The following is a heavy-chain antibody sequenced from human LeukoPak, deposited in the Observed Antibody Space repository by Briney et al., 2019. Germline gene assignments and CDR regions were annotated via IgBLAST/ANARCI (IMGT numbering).Heavy chain of an antibody. J-gene: IGHJ4*02. CDR3: ARGGPLGDTNRFDF. CDR2: LAYDGTNK. CDR1: GFSFSSTW. V-gene: IGHV3-33*08. D-gene: IGHD1-14*01. Sequence: GGSLRLSCAASGFSFSSTWMHWVRQPPGKGLEWVTLLAYDGTNKQYADSVKGRFTISRDNSQNTVDLQMDSLRAEDTAVYYCARGGPLGDTNRFDFWGQGILVTVSS.